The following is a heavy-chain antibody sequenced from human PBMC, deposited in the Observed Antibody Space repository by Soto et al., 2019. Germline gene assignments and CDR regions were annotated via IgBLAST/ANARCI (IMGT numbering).Heavy chain of an antibody. V-gene: IGHV3-23*01. CDR3: AKWNGYGDF. CDR2: ISGGGGST. CDR1: GFTFSSYA. J-gene: IGHJ4*02. Sequence: EVQLLESGGRLVQPGGSLRLSCAASGFTFSSYAMNWVRQAPGKGLEWVAGISGGGGSTYYADSVKGRFTISRDTSKNTVYLQMHSLRVEDTAVYYCAKWNGYGDFWGQGTLVTVSS. D-gene: IGHD1-1*01.